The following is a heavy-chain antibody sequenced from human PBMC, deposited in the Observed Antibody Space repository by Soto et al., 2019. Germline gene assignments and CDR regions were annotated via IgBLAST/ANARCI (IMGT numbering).Heavy chain of an antibody. CDR2: IKQDGSEK. J-gene: IGHJ6*02. Sequence: PGGSLRLSCAASGFTFSSYWMSWVRQAPGKGLEWVANIKQDGSEKYYVDSVKGRFTISRDNAKNSLYLQMNSLRAEDTAVYYCERDSRWDYYYGMDVWGQGTTVTV. CDR3: ERDSRWDYYYGMDV. D-gene: IGHD6-13*01. V-gene: IGHV3-7*01. CDR1: GFTFSSYW.